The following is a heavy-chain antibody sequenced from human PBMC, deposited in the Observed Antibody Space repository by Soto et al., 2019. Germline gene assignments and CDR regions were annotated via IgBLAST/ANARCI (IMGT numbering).Heavy chain of an antibody. J-gene: IGHJ6*02. V-gene: IGHV4-30-4*02. CDR1: GGSISRGDYY. D-gene: IGHD2-15*01. CDR3: ARGPVVPGSYYYYYYGMDV. Sequence: SDTLSLTCTVSGGSISRGDYYWSWIRQTPGKGLEWIGYIYYSGSTYYNPSLKSRVTISVDTSKNQFSLKLSSVTAADTAVYYCARGPVVPGSYYYYYYGMDVWGQGTTVTVSS. CDR2: IYYSGST.